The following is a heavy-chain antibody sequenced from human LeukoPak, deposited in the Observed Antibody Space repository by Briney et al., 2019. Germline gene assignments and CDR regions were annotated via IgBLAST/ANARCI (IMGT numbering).Heavy chain of an antibody. CDR1: GGPISGSRT. Sequence: TTSETLFLTCTVSGGPISGSRTWGWVRQPPGKGLEWIGNVHYDGRTASNPSLKSRVTMSLDTSTNQFSLKMNSVTATDTALYYCARVVTAAGLDLWGQGILVTISS. J-gene: IGHJ5*02. CDR2: VHYDGRT. CDR3: ARVVTAAGLDL. V-gene: IGHV4-39*07. D-gene: IGHD6-25*01.